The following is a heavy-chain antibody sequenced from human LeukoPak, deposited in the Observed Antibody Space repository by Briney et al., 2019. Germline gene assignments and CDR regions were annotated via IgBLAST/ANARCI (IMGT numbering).Heavy chain of an antibody. CDR3: ARTALGFWSGYYNWSDP. D-gene: IGHD3-3*01. J-gene: IGHJ5*02. Sequence: SETLSLTCAVYGVSFSGYYWSWIRQPPGKGLEWIGEINHSGSTNYNPSLKSRVTISVDTSKNQFSLKLSSVTAADTAVYYCARTALGFWSGYYNWSDPWGQGTLVTVSS. V-gene: IGHV4-34*01. CDR2: INHSGST. CDR1: GVSFSGYY.